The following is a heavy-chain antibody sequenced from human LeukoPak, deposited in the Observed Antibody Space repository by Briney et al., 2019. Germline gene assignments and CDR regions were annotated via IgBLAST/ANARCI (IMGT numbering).Heavy chain of an antibody. V-gene: IGHV3-48*03. CDR2: ISSSGSTT. CDR3: ARGPQDYFDY. Sequence: GGSLRLSCAASGFTFSSYDMHWVRQAPGKGLEWVSYISSSGSTTHYADSVKGRFTISRDNAKSTLHLQMNSLRVEDTALYYCARGPQDYFDYWGQGTLVTVSS. CDR1: GFTFSSYD. J-gene: IGHJ4*02.